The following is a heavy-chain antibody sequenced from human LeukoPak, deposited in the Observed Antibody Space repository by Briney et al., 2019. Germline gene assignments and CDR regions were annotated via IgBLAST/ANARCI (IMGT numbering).Heavy chain of an antibody. CDR3: ASPRQETDIRGGFDY. CDR1: GGSISRNTHN. CDR2: IYYSGST. V-gene: IGHV4-39*01. Sequence: SETLSLTCTVSGGSISRNTHNWGWIRQPPGKGLEWIGSIYYSGSTYYNPSLKSRVTISVDTSKNQFSLKLSSVTAADTAVYYCASPRQETDIRGGFDYWGQGTLVTVSS. J-gene: IGHJ4*02. D-gene: IGHD3-10*01.